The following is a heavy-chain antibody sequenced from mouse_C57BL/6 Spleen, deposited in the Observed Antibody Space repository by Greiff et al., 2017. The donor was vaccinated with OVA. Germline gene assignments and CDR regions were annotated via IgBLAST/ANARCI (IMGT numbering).Heavy chain of an antibody. CDR1: GYTFTSYW. CDR2: IYPGSGST. CDR3: ARSWDERGFDY. V-gene: IGHV1-55*01. Sequence: QVQLQQPGAELVKPGASVQMSCKASGYTFTSYWITWVKQRPGQGLEWIGDIYPGSGSTNDNEKFKSKATLTVDTSSSTAYMQLSSLTSEDSAVYYCARSWDERGFDYWGQGTTRTVSS. J-gene: IGHJ2*01. D-gene: IGHD4-1*01.